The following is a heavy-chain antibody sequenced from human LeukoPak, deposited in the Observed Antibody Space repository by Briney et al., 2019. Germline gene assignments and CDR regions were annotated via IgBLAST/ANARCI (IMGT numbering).Heavy chain of an antibody. CDR3: ARRGPRLLWFGELLGAYYMDV. J-gene: IGHJ6*03. Sequence: SETLSLTCTVSGGSISSSSYYWGWIRQPPGKGLEWIGEINHSGSTNYNPSLKSRVTISVDTSKNQFSLKLSSVTAADTAVYYCARRGPRLLWFGELLGAYYMDVWGKGTTVTISS. CDR1: GGSISSSSYY. D-gene: IGHD3-10*01. CDR2: INHSGST. V-gene: IGHV4-39*07.